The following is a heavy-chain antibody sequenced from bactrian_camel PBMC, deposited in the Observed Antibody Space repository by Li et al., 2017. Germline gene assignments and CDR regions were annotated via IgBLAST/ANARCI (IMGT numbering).Heavy chain of an antibody. V-gene: IGHV3S63*01. CDR1: GDTVDNKC. CDR2: VSLLAGNT. J-gene: IGHJ4*01. D-gene: IGHD2*01. Sequence: HVQLVESGGGSAQVGGSLILSCVASGDTVDNKCMAWFRQAPGEEREGIARVSLLAGNTEYDDSVKGRFTISRDNAKNTLYLQMNDLKPEDTAMYYCAAEPSSGGYCYAAIEVVGYNNWGQGTQVTVS. CDR3: AAEPSSGGYCYAAIEVVGYNN.